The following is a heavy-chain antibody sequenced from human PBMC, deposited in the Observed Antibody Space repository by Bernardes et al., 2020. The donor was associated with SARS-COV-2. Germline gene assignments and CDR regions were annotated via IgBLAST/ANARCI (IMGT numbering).Heavy chain of an antibody. V-gene: IGHV1-2*02. D-gene: IGHD1-26*01. CDR1: GYTLSDYY. Sequence: ASVKVSCKASGYTLSDYYMHWVRQAPGKGLEWMGWINPHSGGTNYAQKFQGRVTVTRDTSISTAYMELSRLTSDDTAVYYCARDLDRLYSGSRTDAFDIWGQETMVTVSS. CDR2: INPHSGGT. J-gene: IGHJ3*02. CDR3: ARDLDRLYSGSRTDAFDI.